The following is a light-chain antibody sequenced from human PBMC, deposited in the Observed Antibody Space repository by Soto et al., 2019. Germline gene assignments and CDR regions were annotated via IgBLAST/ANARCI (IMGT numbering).Light chain of an antibody. CDR3: CSYAGSSIHVV. V-gene: IGLV2-23*01. Sequence: QSALTQPASVSGSPGQSITISCTGTSSDVGSYNLVSWYQQHPGKAPKLMIYEGSKRPSGVSNRFSGSKSGNTASLTISGRQAEDEADYYCCSYAGSSIHVVFGGGTKLPVL. J-gene: IGLJ2*01. CDR2: EGS. CDR1: SSDVGSYNL.